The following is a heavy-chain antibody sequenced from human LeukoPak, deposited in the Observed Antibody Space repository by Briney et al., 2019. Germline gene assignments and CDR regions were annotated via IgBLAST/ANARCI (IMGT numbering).Heavy chain of an antibody. Sequence: ASVKVSCKASGYTFTSYDINWVRQATGQGLEWMGWMNPNSGNTGYAQKFQGRVTMTRNTSISTAYMELSGLRSEDTAVYYCARTSDSGSYLDYYFDYWGQGTLVTVSS. D-gene: IGHD1-26*01. CDR1: GYTFTSYD. J-gene: IGHJ4*02. CDR2: MNPNSGNT. V-gene: IGHV1-8*01. CDR3: ARTSDSGSYLDYYFDY.